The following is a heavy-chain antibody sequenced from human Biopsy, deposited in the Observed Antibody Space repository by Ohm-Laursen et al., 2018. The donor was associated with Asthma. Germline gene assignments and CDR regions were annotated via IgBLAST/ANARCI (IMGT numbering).Heavy chain of an antibody. D-gene: IGHD5-12*01. CDR2: LIPVLGTA. J-gene: IGHJ6*02. CDR3: ARGYSGTDRIVYYYSGMEV. Sequence: GATVKISCKASGKKKGSFLNYVISWVRQAPRQGLEWMGGLIPVLGTADYAPMFEGRVTITADESTSTAYLELTSLRFEDTAVYYCARGYSGTDRIVYYYSGMEVWGQGTTVTVSS. CDR1: GKKKGSFLNYV. V-gene: IGHV1-69*13.